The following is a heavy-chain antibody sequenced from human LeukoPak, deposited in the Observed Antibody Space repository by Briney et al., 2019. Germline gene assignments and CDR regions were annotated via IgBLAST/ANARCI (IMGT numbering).Heavy chain of an antibody. CDR2: IYSGGSI. CDR1: ELIVSSNY. J-gene: IGHJ3*02. Sequence: GGSLRLSCAASELIVSSNYMTWVRQAPGKGLEWVSVIYSGGSIYYADSVKGRFTISRDNSRNTLYLQMNSLRAEDTAVYYCARALNGFDIWGPGTLVTVSS. V-gene: IGHV3-53*01. CDR3: ARALNGFDI.